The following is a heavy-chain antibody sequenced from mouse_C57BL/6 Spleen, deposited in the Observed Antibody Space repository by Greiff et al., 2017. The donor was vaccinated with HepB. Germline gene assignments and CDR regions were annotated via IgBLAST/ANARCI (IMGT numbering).Heavy chain of an antibody. Sequence: EVQLVESGGDLVKPGGSLKLSCAASGFTFSSYGMSWVRQTPDKRLEWVATISSGGSYTYYPDSVKGRFTISRDNAKNTLYLQMSSLKSEDTAMYYCARQNWDERDFDVWGTGTTVTVSS. D-gene: IGHD4-1*01. J-gene: IGHJ1*03. V-gene: IGHV5-6*01. CDR1: GFTFSSYG. CDR3: ARQNWDERDFDV. CDR2: ISSGGSYT.